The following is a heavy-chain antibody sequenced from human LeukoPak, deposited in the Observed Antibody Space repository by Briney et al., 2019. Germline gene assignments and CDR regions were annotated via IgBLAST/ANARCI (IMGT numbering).Heavy chain of an antibody. D-gene: IGHD3-16*01. CDR3: ARDPLYDYVWGTHRDAFDI. Sequence: GRSLRLSCAASGFTFSSYGMHWVRQAPGKGLEWEAVIWYDGSNKYYADSVKGRFTISRDNSKNTLYLQMNSLRAEDTAVYYCARDPLYDYVWGTHRDAFDIWGQGTMVTVSS. CDR1: GFTFSSYG. CDR2: IWYDGSNK. V-gene: IGHV3-33*01. J-gene: IGHJ3*02.